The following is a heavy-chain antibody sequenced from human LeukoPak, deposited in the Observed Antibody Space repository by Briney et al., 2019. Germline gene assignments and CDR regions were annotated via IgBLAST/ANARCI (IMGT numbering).Heavy chain of an antibody. D-gene: IGHD1-26*01. CDR1: GFTFSSYA. CDR3: ARDGGVGATTYYFDY. V-gene: IGHV3-23*01. Sequence: PGGSLRLSCAASGFTFSSYAMSWVRQAPGKGLEWVSAISGSGGSTYYADSVKGRFTISRDNSKNTLYLQMNSLRAEDTAVYYCARDGGVGATTYYFDYWGQGTLVTVSS. CDR2: ISGSGGST. J-gene: IGHJ4*02.